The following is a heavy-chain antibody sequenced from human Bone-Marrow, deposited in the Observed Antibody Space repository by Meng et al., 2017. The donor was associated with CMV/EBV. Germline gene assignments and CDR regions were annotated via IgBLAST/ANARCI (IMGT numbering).Heavy chain of an antibody. J-gene: IGHJ5*02. Sequence: QVQLVQSGVEVKKPGASVKVSFKASGYTFTSYGISWVRQAPGQGLEWMGWISAYNGNTNYAQKLQGRVTMTTDTSTSTAYMELRSLRSDDTAVYYCARDLGDYYDSSGYYYGNWFDPWGQGTLVTVSS. CDR2: ISAYNGNT. D-gene: IGHD3-22*01. V-gene: IGHV1-18*01. CDR3: ARDLGDYYDSSGYYYGNWFDP. CDR1: GYTFTSYG.